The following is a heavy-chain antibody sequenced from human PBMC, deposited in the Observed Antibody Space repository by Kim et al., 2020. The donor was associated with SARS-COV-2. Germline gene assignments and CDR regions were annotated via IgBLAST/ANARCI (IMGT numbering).Heavy chain of an antibody. CDR1: GFTFSSYA. V-gene: IGHV3-64D*06. D-gene: IGHD3-10*01. CDR3: VKGGMVRGHWFDP. CDR2: ISSNGGST. J-gene: IGHJ5*02. Sequence: GGSLRLSCSASGFTFSSYAMHWVRQAPGKGLEYVSAISSNGGSTYYADSVKGRFTISRDNSKNTLYLQMSSLRAEDTAVYYCVKGGMVRGHWFDPWGQGTLVTVSS.